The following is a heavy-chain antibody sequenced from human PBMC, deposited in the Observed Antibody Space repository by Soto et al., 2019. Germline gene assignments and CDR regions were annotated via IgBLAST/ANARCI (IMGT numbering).Heavy chain of an antibody. J-gene: IGHJ4*02. Sequence: VQLLESGGGLVQPGGSLRLSCAASGFSFSSYAMVWVRQAPGKGLELVSVISARGGSSYFADSLKGRFTISRDNSKNVLSLEMNSLRAEDTAIYFCAKGSIEYSASVDNWGQGTLVLVSS. V-gene: IGHV3-23*01. CDR2: ISARGGSS. D-gene: IGHD5-12*01. CDR3: AKGSIEYSASVDN. CDR1: GFSFSSYA.